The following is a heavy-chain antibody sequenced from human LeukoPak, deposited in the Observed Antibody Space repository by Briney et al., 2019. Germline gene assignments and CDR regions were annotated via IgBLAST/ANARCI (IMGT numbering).Heavy chain of an antibody. CDR1: GGTFSSYA. Sequence: SVKVSCKASGGTFSSYAISWVRQAPGQGLEWMGGIIPIFGTANYAQKLQGRVTMTTDTSTSTAYMELRSLRSDDTAVYYCATIPGFSSAWGQGTLVTVSS. CDR2: IIPIFGTA. CDR3: ATIPGFSSA. V-gene: IGHV1-69*05. D-gene: IGHD6-19*01. J-gene: IGHJ5*02.